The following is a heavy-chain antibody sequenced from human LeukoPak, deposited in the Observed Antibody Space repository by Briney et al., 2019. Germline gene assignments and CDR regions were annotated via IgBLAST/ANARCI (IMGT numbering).Heavy chain of an antibody. V-gene: IGHV3-21*01. CDR1: GFTFSSYA. D-gene: IGHD3-3*01. CDR3: ASSGITIFGVVIN. CDR2: ISSSSTYI. Sequence: PGGSLRLSCAASGFTFSSYAMSWVRQAPGKGLEWVSSISSSSTYIYYADSVKGRFTISRDNAKNSLYLQMNSLRAEDTAVYYCASSGITIFGVVINWGQGTLVTVSS. J-gene: IGHJ4*02.